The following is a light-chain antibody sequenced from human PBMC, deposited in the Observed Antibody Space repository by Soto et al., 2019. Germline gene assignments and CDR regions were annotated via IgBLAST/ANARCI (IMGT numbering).Light chain of an antibody. Sequence: EIVLTQSPGTLSLSPGERATLSCRASQSVSSSYLAWYQQKPGQAPRLLIYAASNRATGIPARFSGSGSGTDFTLTISSLEPEDFAVYYCQQYVTSSPRTFGQGTKVDIK. CDR3: QQYVTSSPRT. V-gene: IGKV3-20*01. J-gene: IGKJ1*01. CDR1: QSVSSSY. CDR2: AAS.